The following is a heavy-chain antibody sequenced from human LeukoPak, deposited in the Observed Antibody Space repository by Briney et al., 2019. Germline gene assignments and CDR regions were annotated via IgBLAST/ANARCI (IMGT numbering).Heavy chain of an antibody. CDR3: ATDSNWGFFD. CDR2: ILRITEGGTT. J-gene: IGHJ4*02. Sequence: AGGSLRLSCAASGITFNDVWMSWVRQAPGKGLEWVGRILRITEGGTTDYAAPVKGRFTISRDDSKTTLYLQMNSLKTEDTAVYYCATDSNWGFFDWGQGTLVTVSS. CDR1: GITFNDVW. V-gene: IGHV3-15*01. D-gene: IGHD7-27*01.